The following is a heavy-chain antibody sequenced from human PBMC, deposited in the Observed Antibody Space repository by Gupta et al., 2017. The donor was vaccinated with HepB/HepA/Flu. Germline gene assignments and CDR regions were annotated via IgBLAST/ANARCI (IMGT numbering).Heavy chain of an antibody. V-gene: IGHV4-34*01. Sequence: QVQLQQWVAGLLKPSETLSLTCAVYGGSFSGYYGSWISQPPGKGLEGIGENKHRGRTKYNPSRKSRDALSVDTSKYQISLQLSSVTPANTAVYYCAHRYCRSSRCPVGHYWGELPLVTVYS. J-gene: IGHJ4*02. D-gene: IGHD2-2*01. CDR1: GGSFSGYY. CDR3: AHRYCRSSRCPVGHY. CDR2: NKHRGRT.